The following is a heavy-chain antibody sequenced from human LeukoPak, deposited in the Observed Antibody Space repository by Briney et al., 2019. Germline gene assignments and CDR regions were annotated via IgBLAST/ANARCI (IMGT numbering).Heavy chain of an antibody. V-gene: IGHV4-38-2*01. D-gene: IGHD3-10*02. CDR1: GYSISSGYY. CDR3: ARHLYDQGVADPFDY. Sequence: SETLSLTCAVSGYSISSGYYWGWIRQPPGKGLEWIGSIYHSGSTYYNPSLKSRVTISVDTSKNQFSPKLSSVTAADTAVYYCARHLYDQGVADPFDYWGQGTLVTVSS. J-gene: IGHJ4*02. CDR2: IYHSGST.